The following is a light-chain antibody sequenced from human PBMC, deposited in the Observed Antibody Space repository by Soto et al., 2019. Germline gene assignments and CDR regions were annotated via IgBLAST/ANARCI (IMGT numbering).Light chain of an antibody. V-gene: IGLV2-18*02. Sequence: QSALTQPPSVSGAPGQSVAISCTGTSSDVGGSNGVSWYQQPPGTAPKLMIYDVSNRPSGVPDRCSGSKSGNTASLTISGLQDEAEGDYYCSSYTSSSSYVFGAGTKLTVL. CDR2: DVS. J-gene: IGLJ1*01. CDR1: SSDVGGSNG. CDR3: SSYTSSSSYV.